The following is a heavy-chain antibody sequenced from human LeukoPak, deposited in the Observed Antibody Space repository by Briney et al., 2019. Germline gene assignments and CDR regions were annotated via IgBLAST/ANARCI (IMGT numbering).Heavy chain of an antibody. D-gene: IGHD2-2*01. J-gene: IGHJ6*02. V-gene: IGHV3-9*01. CDR1: GFTFDDYA. CDR2: VSWNSGSI. Sequence: PGRSLRLSCAASGFTFDDYAMHWVRQAPGKGLEWVSGVSWNSGSIGYADSVKGRFTISRDNAKNSLYLQMNSLRAEDTALYYCAKGFSTSPLRYYYYYGMDVWGQGTTVTVSS. CDR3: AKGFSTSPLRYYYYYGMDV.